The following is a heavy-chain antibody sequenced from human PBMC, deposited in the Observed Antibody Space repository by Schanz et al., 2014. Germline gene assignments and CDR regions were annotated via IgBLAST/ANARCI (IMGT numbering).Heavy chain of an antibody. V-gene: IGHV3-53*01. Sequence: VQLVESGGGVVRPGRSLRLSCAVSGFTVNTNYMSWVRQAPGKGLEWISSMYINSGSTQYADSVKGRFIISRDSSKNTLFLQMNSLRAEDTAVYFCARDGGRDGYNLAFDVWGQGTLVTVSS. CDR3: ARDGGRDGYNLAFDV. CDR2: MYINSGST. J-gene: IGHJ3*01. CDR1: GFTVNTNY. D-gene: IGHD5-12*01.